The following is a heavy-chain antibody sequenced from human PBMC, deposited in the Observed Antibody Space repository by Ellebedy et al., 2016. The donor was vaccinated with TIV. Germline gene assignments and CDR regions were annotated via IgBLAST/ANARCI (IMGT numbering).Heavy chain of an antibody. CDR1: GFTFSDYY. V-gene: IGHV3-11*01. CDR3: ARDARFIDHQHNWFDP. D-gene: IGHD1-26*01. J-gene: IGHJ5*02. CDR2: INSSGSAI. Sequence: GGSLRLSCAASGFTFSDYYMSWIRQAPGKGLEWISDINSSGSAIYYADSVKGRFTISRDNAKNSLYLQMNSLRAEDTAVYYCARDARFIDHQHNWFDPWGQGTLVTVSS.